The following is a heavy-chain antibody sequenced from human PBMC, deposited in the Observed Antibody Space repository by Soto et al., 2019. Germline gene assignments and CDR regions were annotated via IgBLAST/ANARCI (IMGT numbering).Heavy chain of an antibody. CDR3: AADATAWQQMVPSDY. Sequence: SVKVSCKVSGYTLTELSMHWVRQAPGKGLEWIGWIAVGSGYTNYAQRFQDRVTLTRDMSTATTYMELSRLTSEDTAIYYCAADATAWQQMVPSDYWGQGTLVTVSS. CDR1: GYTLTELS. J-gene: IGHJ4*02. V-gene: IGHV1-58*02. CDR2: IAVGSGYT. D-gene: IGHD2-8*01.